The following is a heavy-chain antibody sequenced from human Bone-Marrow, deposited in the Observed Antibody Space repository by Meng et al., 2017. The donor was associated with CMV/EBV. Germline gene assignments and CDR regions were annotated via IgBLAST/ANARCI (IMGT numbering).Heavy chain of an antibody. CDR3: ARELSGSSTSWPLDY. Sequence: ESLKISCTVSGYSISSGYYWGWIRQPPGKGLEWIGSIYHSGSTYYNPSLKSRVTISVDTSKNQFSLKLSSVTAADTAVYYCARELSGSSTSWPLDYWGQGTLVTVSS. CDR1: GYSISSGYY. J-gene: IGHJ4*02. CDR2: IYHSGST. V-gene: IGHV4-38-2*02. D-gene: IGHD2-2*01.